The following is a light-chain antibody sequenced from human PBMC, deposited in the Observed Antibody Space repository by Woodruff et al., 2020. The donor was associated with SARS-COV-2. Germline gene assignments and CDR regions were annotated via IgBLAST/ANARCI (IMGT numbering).Light chain of an antibody. CDR1: QSVAND. CDR3: QHYHDSPPWT. V-gene: IGKV3-15*01. CDR2: DAS. J-gene: IGKJ1*01. Sequence: ERATLSCSASQSVANDLAWYQQKPGQTPRLLIYDASTRATDIAARFSGSGSETAFSLTISSLQSEDFAVYYCQHYHDSPPWTFGQGTRV.